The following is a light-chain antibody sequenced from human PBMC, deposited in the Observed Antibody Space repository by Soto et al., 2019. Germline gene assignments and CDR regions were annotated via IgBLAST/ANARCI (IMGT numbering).Light chain of an antibody. CDR2: KAS. Sequence: DIQMTQSPSTLSASVGDRVTITCRASQSISSWLAWYQQKPGKAHKLLIYKASSLESGVPSRFSGSGSGTEFTLTISSLQPDDFATYYCQQYNSYSVTFGPGTKVDIK. V-gene: IGKV1-5*03. CDR1: QSISSW. J-gene: IGKJ3*01. CDR3: QQYNSYSVT.